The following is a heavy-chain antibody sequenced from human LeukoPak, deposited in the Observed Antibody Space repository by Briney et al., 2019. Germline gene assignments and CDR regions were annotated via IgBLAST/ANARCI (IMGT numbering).Heavy chain of an antibody. V-gene: IGHV4-59*01. D-gene: IGHD3-22*01. CDR2: IYYSGST. CDR1: GGSISSYY. J-gene: IGHJ3*02. CDR3: ARYENYYDSSGYLGDAFDI. Sequence: PSETLSLTCTVSGGSISSYYWSWIRQPPGKGLEWIGYIYYSGSTNYNPSLKSRVTISVDTSKNQFSLKLSSVTAADTAVYYCARYENYYDSSGYLGDAFDIWAKGQWSPSLQ.